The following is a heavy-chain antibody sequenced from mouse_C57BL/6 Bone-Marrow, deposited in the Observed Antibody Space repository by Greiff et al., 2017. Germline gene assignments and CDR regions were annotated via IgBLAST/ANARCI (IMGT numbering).Heavy chain of an antibody. CDR3: ARVSFYYGFTWFAY. CDR2: IYPGSGST. D-gene: IGHD2-2*01. Sequence: QVQLQQSGAELVKPGASVKLSCKASGYTFTEYNIHWVKQRPGQGLEWIGDIYPGSGSTNSNEKFKSKATLTLDTSSSTAYMQLSSLTSEDSAVYYCARVSFYYGFTWFAYWGQGTLVTVSA. CDR1: GYTFTEYN. V-gene: IGHV1-55*01. J-gene: IGHJ3*01.